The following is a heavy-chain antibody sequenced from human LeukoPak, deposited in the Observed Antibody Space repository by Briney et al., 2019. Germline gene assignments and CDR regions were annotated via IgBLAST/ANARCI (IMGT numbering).Heavy chain of an antibody. D-gene: IGHD3-22*01. CDR2: IHPSGGSTTINPSGGTT. CDR1: RYTFTSYF. CDR3: ARARDSSGYYSYFDY. J-gene: IGHJ4*02. V-gene: IGHV1-46*01. Sequence: ASVKVSCKTSRYTFTSYFMHWVRQAPGQGLEWMGIIHPSGGSTTINPSGGTTSYAQKFQGRVTMTRDTSTSAVYMELSSLTSEDTAVYYCARARDSSGYYSYFDYWGQGTLVTVSS.